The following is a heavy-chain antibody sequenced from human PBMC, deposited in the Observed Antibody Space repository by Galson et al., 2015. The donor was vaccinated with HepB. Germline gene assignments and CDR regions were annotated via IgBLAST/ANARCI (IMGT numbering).Heavy chain of an antibody. Sequence: SVKVSCKASGGTFDNYAISWVRQAPGQGLEWMGGIIPIFNRVIYAQRFQDRVAITADESTTTAYMELRSLISEDTAIYYCARENNGCSGRGCYLHYFGMDVWGQGTAVPVSS. CDR1: GGTFDNYA. CDR3: ARENNGCSGRGCYLHYFGMDV. D-gene: IGHD2-15*01. CDR2: IIPIFNRV. J-gene: IGHJ6*02. V-gene: IGHV1-69*13.